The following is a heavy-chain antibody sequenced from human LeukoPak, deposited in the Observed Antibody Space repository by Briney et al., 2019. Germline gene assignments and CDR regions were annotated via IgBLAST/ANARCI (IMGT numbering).Heavy chain of an antibody. CDR2: INVSGGST. V-gene: IGHV3-23*01. CDR1: GGSISGYY. D-gene: IGHD2-15*01. Sequence: PSETLSLTCTVSGGSISGYYWSWVRQAPGKGLEWVSTINVSGGSTYYADSVKGRFTISRDNSKNTLYLQMNSLRAEDMAIYYCAKYGRSGYSSGMDVWGQGTTVTVSS. J-gene: IGHJ6*02. CDR3: AKYGRSGYSSGMDV.